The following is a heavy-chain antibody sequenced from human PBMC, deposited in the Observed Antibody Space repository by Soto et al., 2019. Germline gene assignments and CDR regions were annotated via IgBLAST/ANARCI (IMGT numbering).Heavy chain of an antibody. CDR3: AKVDEEYARHY. V-gene: IGHV3-30*18. J-gene: IGHJ4*02. D-gene: IGHD2-8*01. CDR1: GFTFSSYG. CDR2: ISYDGSNK. Sequence: QVQLVESGGGVVQPGRSLRLSCAASGFTFSSYGMHWVRQAPGKGLEWVAVISYDGSNKYYADSVKGRFTISRDNSKNTLYLQMNSLRAEDTAVYYCAKVDEEYARHYWGQGTLVTVSS.